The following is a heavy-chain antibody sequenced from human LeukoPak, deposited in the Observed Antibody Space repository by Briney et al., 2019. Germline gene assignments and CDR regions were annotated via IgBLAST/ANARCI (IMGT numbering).Heavy chain of an antibody. CDR3: ARQARYSSSWYPYYFDY. Sequence: SETLSLTCTVSGGSISSYYWSWIRQPPGKGLEWIGYIYYSGSTNYNPSLKSRVTISVDTFKNQFSLKLSSVTAADTAVYYCARQARYSSSWYPYYFDYWGQGTLVTVSS. D-gene: IGHD6-13*01. CDR1: GGSISSYY. CDR2: IYYSGST. V-gene: IGHV4-59*08. J-gene: IGHJ4*02.